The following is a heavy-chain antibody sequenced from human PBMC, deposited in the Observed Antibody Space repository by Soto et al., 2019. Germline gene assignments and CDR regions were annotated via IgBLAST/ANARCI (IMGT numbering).Heavy chain of an antibody. CDR3: MLGSGWKDFDY. CDR1: GASISSGGLY. J-gene: IGHJ4*02. D-gene: IGHD3-22*01. CDR2: IYYSGST. V-gene: IGHV4-31*11. Sequence: SETLSLTCAVSGASISSGGLYWSWIRQHPGKGLEWIGYIYYSGSTYYNPSLKSRVTISVDTSKTQLSLKLSSVTAADTAVYYCMLGSGWKDFDYWGQGTLVTVSS.